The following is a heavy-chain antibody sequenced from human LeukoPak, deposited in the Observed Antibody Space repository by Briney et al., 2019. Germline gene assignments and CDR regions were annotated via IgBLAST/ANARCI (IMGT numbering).Heavy chain of an antibody. CDR2: INTDGSTT. D-gene: IGHD4-17*01. Sequence: GGPLRLSYAASAFTFSSYWIHWVRQAPGKGLVWVSRINTDGSTTSYADSVRGRFTISRDNAKNTLYLQMDRLRPEDTAVYYCARVPDTVTSPGFDSWGQGTMVPVSS. V-gene: IGHV3-74*01. CDR1: AFTFSSYW. CDR3: ARVPDTVTSPGFDS. J-gene: IGHJ4*02.